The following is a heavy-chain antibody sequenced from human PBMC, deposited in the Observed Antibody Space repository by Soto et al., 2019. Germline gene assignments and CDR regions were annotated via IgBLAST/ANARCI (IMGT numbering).Heavy chain of an antibody. D-gene: IGHD3-10*01. V-gene: IGHV1-8*01. CDR2: MNANVDDT. J-gene: IGHJ5*02. CDR1: GFTFSTND. Sequence: QVQLVQSGAEVKKPGASVKVSCKASGFTFSTNDINWVRQAPGQGLQWMGWMNANVDDTDSPQEFKGRVTMTWNASISTAYMELSNLKSDDTAVYYCAREVVDGSSLWLDNWGQGTLVTVSS. CDR3: AREVVDGSSLWLDN.